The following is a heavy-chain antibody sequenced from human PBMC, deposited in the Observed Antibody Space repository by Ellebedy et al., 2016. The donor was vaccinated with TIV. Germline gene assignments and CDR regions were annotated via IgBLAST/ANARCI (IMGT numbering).Heavy chain of an antibody. CDR2: ISYDGSKK. CDR3: AKDGGYLGDY. Sequence: GESLKISCAASGFTFNSYAMSWVRQAPGKGLEWVAVISYDGSKKDYGDSVKGRFTISRDNSKNTLYLQMNSVREEDTAVYYYAKDGGYLGDYWGQGTLVTVSS. J-gene: IGHJ4*02. CDR1: GFTFNSYA. D-gene: IGHD5-12*01. V-gene: IGHV3-30*18.